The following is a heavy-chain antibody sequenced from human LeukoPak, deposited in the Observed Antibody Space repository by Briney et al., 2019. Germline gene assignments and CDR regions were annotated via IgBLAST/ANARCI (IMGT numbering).Heavy chain of an antibody. Sequence: ASVKVSCKASGYTFTGYYIHWVRQAPGQGLEWMGWINPNSGGTNYAQKFQGRVTMTRDTSISTAYMELSRLRSDDTAVYYCACGLLWFGELFDYWGQGTLVTVSS. CDR3: ACGLLWFGELFDY. V-gene: IGHV1-2*02. D-gene: IGHD3-10*01. CDR1: GYTFTGYY. J-gene: IGHJ4*02. CDR2: INPNSGGT.